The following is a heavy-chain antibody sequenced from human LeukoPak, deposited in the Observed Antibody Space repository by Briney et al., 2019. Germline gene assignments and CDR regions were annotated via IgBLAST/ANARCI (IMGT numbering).Heavy chain of an antibody. J-gene: IGHJ4*02. Sequence: GGSLRLSCAASGFTFSSYSMNWVRQAPGKGLEWVAVISYDGSNKYYADSVKGRFTISRDNSKNTLYLQMNSLRAEDTAVYYCARGPKDIVVVPAAMLDYWGQGTLVTVSS. V-gene: IGHV3-30*03. CDR3: ARGPKDIVVVPAAMLDY. D-gene: IGHD2-2*01. CDR1: GFTFSSYS. CDR2: ISYDGSNK.